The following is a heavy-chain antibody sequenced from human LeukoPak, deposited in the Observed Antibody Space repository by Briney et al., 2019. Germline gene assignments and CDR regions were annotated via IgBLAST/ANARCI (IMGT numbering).Heavy chain of an antibody. Sequence: ASVKVSCKASGYTFTSYGISWVRQAPGQGLEWMGWISAYNGNTNYAQKLQGRVTMTTDTSTSTAYMELRSLRYDDTAVYYCARGGAAAGIWVNAFDIWGQGTMVTVSS. D-gene: IGHD6-13*01. CDR3: ARGGAAAGIWVNAFDI. CDR2: ISAYNGNT. CDR1: GYTFTSYG. V-gene: IGHV1-18*01. J-gene: IGHJ3*02.